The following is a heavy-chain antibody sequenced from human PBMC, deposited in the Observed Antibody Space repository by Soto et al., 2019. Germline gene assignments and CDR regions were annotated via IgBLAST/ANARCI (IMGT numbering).Heavy chain of an antibody. V-gene: IGHV3-30*03. D-gene: IGHD3-9*01. J-gene: IGHJ4*02. CDR2: ISYDGSNK. CDR1: GFTFSSYG. Sequence: QVQLVESGGGVVQPGRSLRLSCAASGFTFSSYGMHWVRQAPGKGLEWVAVISYDGSNKYYADSVKGRFTISRDNSKNTLYLQMNSLRAEDTAVYYCATGDYDILTGYCDYWGQGTLVTVSS. CDR3: ATGDYDILTGYCDY.